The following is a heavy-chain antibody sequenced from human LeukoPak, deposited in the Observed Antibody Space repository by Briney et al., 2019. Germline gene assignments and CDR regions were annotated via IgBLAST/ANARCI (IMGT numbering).Heavy chain of an antibody. CDR2: IHPYNHNT. J-gene: IGHJ4*02. Sequence: ASVKVSCKASGYTFTSNGISWVRLASGQGLEWMGWIHPYNHNTIYAQKLQGRVTMTTDTSTSTVYMDLRSLRSDDTAVYYCARDGLPTWNDRYFDYWGQGTLVTVSS. CDR3: ARDGLPTWNDRYFDY. CDR1: GYTFTSNG. V-gene: IGHV1-18*01. D-gene: IGHD1-1*01.